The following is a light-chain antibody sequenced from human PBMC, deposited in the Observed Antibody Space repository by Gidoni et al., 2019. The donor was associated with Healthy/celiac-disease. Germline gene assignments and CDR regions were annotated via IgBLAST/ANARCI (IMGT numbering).Light chain of an antibody. CDR3: QQYGSSPT. J-gene: IGKJ2*01. CDR2: GAS. CDR1: QSVSSSY. V-gene: IGKV3-20*01. Sequence: EIVLTQYPGTLSLSPGERATLSCRASQSVSSSYLAWYQQKPGQAPRLLIYGASSRATGIPDRFSGSGSETDFTLTISRLEPEDFAVYYCQQYGSSPTFGQGTKLEIK.